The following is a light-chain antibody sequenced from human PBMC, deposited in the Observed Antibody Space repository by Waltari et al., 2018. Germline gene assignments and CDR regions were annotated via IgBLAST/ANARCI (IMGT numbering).Light chain of an antibody. J-gene: IGKJ2*01. Sequence: EIVMTQSPATLSVSPGERATLSCRASQSVSRNVAWYQQKPGQAPRLLIYGASTRATVIPARFSGSGSGTEFTLTISSLQSEDFAVYYCQQYNNWPMYTFGQGTKLEIK. CDR1: QSVSRN. V-gene: IGKV3-15*01. CDR2: GAS. CDR3: QQYNNWPMYT.